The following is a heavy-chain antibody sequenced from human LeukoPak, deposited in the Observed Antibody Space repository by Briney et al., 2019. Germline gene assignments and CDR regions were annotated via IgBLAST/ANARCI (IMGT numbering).Heavy chain of an antibody. CDR1: GFTFNDYA. CDR3: AREYSRPPQNWFDP. CDR2: ISGDGDSA. J-gene: IGHJ5*02. Sequence: GGSLRLSCAASGFTFNDYAMHWVRQAPGKGLEWVTLISGDGDSAYYADSVKGRFTISRDSSKNSLYLQMNSLRTEDTALYYCAREYSRPPQNWFDPWGQGTLVTVSS. V-gene: IGHV3-43*02. D-gene: IGHD5-18*01.